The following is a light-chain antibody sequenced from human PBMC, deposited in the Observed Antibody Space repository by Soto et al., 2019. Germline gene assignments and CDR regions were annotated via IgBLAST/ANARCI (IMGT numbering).Light chain of an antibody. CDR2: VAS. Sequence: DIQMTQSPSSLSASVGDTVTITCRASQTNNNYLDWYQHKPVKAPKVLIFVASSVHSGVPRRFSGSGSGTDVTLTISNLQPEGFATYCCQQTFSPPLTVGGGTKVDIK. J-gene: IGKJ4*01. CDR3: QQTFSPPLT. V-gene: IGKV1-39*01. CDR1: QTNNNY.